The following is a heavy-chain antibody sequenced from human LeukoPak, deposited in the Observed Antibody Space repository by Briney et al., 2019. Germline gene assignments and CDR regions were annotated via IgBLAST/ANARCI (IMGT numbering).Heavy chain of an antibody. CDR1: GCTFSNYD. D-gene: IGHD3-9*01. Sequence: PGRALRLSCAASGCTFSNYDMHWLRQAPAKGLEWVAVISDDGSKKYYADSVKGGITMFRDDCKSTLYLQMNSLRAEDTAVYYCAKGGSFDILTGPDVWGQGTLVTVSS. CDR2: ISDDGSKK. V-gene: IGHV3-30*18. CDR3: AKGGSFDILTGPDV. J-gene: IGHJ4*02.